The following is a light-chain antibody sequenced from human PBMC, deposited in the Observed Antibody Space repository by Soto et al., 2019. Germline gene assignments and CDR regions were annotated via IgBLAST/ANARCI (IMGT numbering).Light chain of an antibody. CDR3: QVWDSSSEHNYV. V-gene: IGLV3-21*04. J-gene: IGLJ1*01. CDR1: NIGSKS. Sequence: SYELTQPPSVSVAPGKTARITCGGNNIGSKSVHWYQQKPGQAPVLVIYYDSDRPSGTPERFSGSNSGNTATLTISRVEAGDEADYYCQVWDSSSEHNYVFGTGTKVTVL. CDR2: YDS.